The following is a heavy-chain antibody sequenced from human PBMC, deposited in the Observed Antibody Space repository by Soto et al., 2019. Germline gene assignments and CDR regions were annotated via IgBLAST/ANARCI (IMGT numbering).Heavy chain of an antibody. CDR1: GGSISSGDYD. Sequence: SETLSLTCTVSGGSISSGDYDWSWIRQPPGKGLEWIGYIYYSGSTYYNPSLKSRVTISVDTSKNQFSLKLSSVTAADTAVYYCARGSTTEKVDSWGQGTLVTVSS. D-gene: IGHD4-17*01. CDR3: ARGSTTEKVDS. J-gene: IGHJ4*02. CDR2: IYYSGST. V-gene: IGHV4-30-4*01.